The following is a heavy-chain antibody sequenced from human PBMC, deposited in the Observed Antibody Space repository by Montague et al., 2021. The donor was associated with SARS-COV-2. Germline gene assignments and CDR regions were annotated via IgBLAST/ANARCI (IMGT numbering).Heavy chain of an antibody. Sequence: SETLSLTCTVSGGSISSSSYYWGWIRQPPGKRLEWIGSIYYSGSTYYNPSLKSRVTISVDTSKNQFSLKLSSVTAADTAVYYCARKEMKYSSIWSTGGNWFDPWSQGTLVTVSS. J-gene: IGHJ5*02. D-gene: IGHD6-13*01. CDR1: GGSISSSSYY. CDR2: IYYSGST. CDR3: ARKEMKYSSIWSTGGNWFDP. V-gene: IGHV4-39*01.